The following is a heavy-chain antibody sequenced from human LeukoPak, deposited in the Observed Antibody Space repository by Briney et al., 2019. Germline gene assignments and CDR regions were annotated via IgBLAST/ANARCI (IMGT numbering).Heavy chain of an antibody. D-gene: IGHD5-12*01. Sequence: PGGSLRLSCAASGFTFSSYGMSWVRQAPGKGLEWISAMSGSGGSTYYADSVKGRFTISRDNSKITLYLQMNSLRAEDTAVYYCAKDRLVATVRGSGDYWGQGTLVTVSS. V-gene: IGHV3-23*01. CDR2: MSGSGGST. J-gene: IGHJ4*02. CDR3: AKDRLVATVRGSGDY. CDR1: GFTFSSYG.